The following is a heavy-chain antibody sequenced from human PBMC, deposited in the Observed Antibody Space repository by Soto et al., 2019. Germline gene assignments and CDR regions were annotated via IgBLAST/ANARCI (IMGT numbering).Heavy chain of an antibody. V-gene: IGHV3-48*01. CDR3: ARDGYCSSTSCYHGAFDI. J-gene: IGHJ3*02. CDR1: GFTFSSYS. Sequence: HPGGSLRLSCAASGFTFSSYSMNWVRQAPGKGLEWVSYISSSSSTIYYADSVKGRFTISRDNAKNSLYLQMNSLRAEDTAVYYCARDGYCSSTSCYHGAFDIWGQGTMVTVSS. D-gene: IGHD2-2*03. CDR2: ISSSSSTI.